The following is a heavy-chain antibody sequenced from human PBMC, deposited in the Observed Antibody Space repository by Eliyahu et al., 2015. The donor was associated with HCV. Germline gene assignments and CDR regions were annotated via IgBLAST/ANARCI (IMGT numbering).Heavy chain of an antibody. CDR2: INPSGGST. J-gene: IGHJ6*02. V-gene: IGHV1-46*01. CDR3: ARDKVLRFLEWLLSIEGYYYYGMDV. CDR1: GYTFTSYY. Sequence: QVQLVQSGAEVKKPGASVKVSCKASGYTFTSYYMHWVRQAPGQGLEWMGIINPSGGSTSYAQKFQGRVTMTRDTSTSTVYMELSSLRSEDTAVYYCARDKVLRFLEWLLSIEGYYYYGMDVWGQGTTVTVSS. D-gene: IGHD3-3*01.